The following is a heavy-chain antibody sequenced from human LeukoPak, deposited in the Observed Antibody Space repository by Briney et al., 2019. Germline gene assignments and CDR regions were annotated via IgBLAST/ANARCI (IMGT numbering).Heavy chain of an antibody. D-gene: IGHD7-27*01. CDR3: ARAGVTNQLGQTYWYFDL. CDR1: GFTLSNYW. CDR2: IQKGGSEA. J-gene: IGHJ2*01. Sequence: PGGSLRLSCTTSGFTLSNYWMTWVRQAPGKGLEWVAKIQKGGSEAYYVDSMEGRFTISRDNAENSLYLQMHSLRAEDTAVYSCARAGVTNQLGQTYWYFDLWGRGTLVTVSS. V-gene: IGHV3-7*01.